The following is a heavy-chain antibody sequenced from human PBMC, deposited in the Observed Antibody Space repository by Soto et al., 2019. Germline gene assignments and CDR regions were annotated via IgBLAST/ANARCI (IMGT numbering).Heavy chain of an antibody. J-gene: IGHJ6*02. Sequence: EVQLVESGGGLVQPGGSLRLSCSSSGFTFISHSMNWVRQAPGKGLEWVARIDSSGNSIYYADSVKGRFAVSRDNANSSLFLQMNSLRDEDTAVYYCARLQLVDWFFINIDLYRMDVWGQGTTVVVSS. CDR2: IDSSGNSI. CDR1: GFTFISHS. CDR3: ARLQLVDWFFINIDLYRMDV. V-gene: IGHV3-48*02. D-gene: IGHD6-13*01.